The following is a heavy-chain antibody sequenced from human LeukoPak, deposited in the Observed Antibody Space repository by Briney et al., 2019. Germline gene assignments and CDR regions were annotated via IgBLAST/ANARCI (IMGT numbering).Heavy chain of an antibody. D-gene: IGHD2/OR15-2a*01. CDR3: ARSNRDAFDM. J-gene: IGHJ3*02. V-gene: IGHV3-48*03. Sequence: GGSLRLSCAASGFTFSSYEVNWVRQGPGKGLEWVSYISSSGTTKYYADSVKGRFTLFRDNAKKSLSLQMNSLRAEDKAIYYCARSNRDAFDMWGQGTVVTVSS. CDR2: ISSSGTTK. CDR1: GFTFSSYE.